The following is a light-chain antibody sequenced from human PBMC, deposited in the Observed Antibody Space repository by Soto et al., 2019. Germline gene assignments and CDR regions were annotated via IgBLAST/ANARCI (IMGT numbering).Light chain of an antibody. CDR1: QKIDNK. CDR2: DAT. V-gene: IGKV3-15*01. J-gene: IGKJ1*01. CDR3: QQFHFWWT. Sequence: VMTQSLATLSVCPGERATLSCRARQKIDNKIVWYQQKPEEEPRLIIYDATTRATGIPTRLSGSGSGREFTLTISSLQSEDFAFYYCQQFHFWWTVGQGTNVDSK.